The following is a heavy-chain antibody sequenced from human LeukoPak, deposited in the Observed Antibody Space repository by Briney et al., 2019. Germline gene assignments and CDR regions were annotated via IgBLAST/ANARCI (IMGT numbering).Heavy chain of an antibody. Sequence: SETLSLTCTVSGGSISSGGYYWSWIRQHPGKGLEWIGYIYYSGSTYYNPSLKSRVTISVDTSKNQFSLKLSSVTAADTAVYYCARDVADSSSSLSLGYWGQGTLVTVSS. D-gene: IGHD6-6*01. J-gene: IGHJ4*02. CDR1: GGSISSGGYY. CDR2: IYYSGST. CDR3: ARDVADSSSSLSLGY. V-gene: IGHV4-31*03.